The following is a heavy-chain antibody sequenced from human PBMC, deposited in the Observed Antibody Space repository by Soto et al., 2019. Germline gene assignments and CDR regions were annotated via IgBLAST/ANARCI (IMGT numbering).Heavy chain of an antibody. CDR1: GYTFTSYG. CDR2: ISAYNGNA. CDR3: ARTEFSGWYSNYYYGMDV. V-gene: IGHV1-18*01. J-gene: IGHJ6*02. D-gene: IGHD6-19*01. Sequence: QVQLVQSGAEVKKPGASVKVSCKASGYTFTSYGISWVRQAPGQGLEWMGWISAYNGNANYAQKLQGRVTMTTDTSTSTAYMELRSLRSDDTAVYYCARTEFSGWYSNYYYGMDVWGQGTTVTVSS.